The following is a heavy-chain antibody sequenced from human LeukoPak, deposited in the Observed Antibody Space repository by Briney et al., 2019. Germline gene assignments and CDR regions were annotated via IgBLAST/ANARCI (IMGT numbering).Heavy chain of an antibody. J-gene: IGHJ4*02. Sequence: SVKVSCKASGGTFSSYAISWVRQAPGQGLEWMGRIIPIFGTANYAQKFQGRVTITTDGSTSTAYMELSSLRSEDTAVYYCAEAVYSSGWYYFDYWGQGTLVTVSS. V-gene: IGHV1-69*05. D-gene: IGHD6-19*01. CDR2: IIPIFGTA. CDR3: AEAVYSSGWYYFDY. CDR1: GGTFSSYA.